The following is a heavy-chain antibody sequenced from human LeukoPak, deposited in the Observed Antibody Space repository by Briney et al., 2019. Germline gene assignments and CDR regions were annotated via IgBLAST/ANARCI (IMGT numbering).Heavy chain of an antibody. D-gene: IGHD1-7*01. CDR2: ISSSGSTI. CDR3: ARDRRTRKYGMDV. J-gene: IGHJ6*02. Sequence: PGGALRLACAASGFTFSDYYSSWGRRAPARGLGWVSYISSSGSTIYYADSVKGRFTISRDNAKNSLYLQMNSLRDEDTAVYYCARDRRTRKYGMDVWGQGTTVTVSS. V-gene: IGHV3-11*01. CDR1: GFTFSDYY.